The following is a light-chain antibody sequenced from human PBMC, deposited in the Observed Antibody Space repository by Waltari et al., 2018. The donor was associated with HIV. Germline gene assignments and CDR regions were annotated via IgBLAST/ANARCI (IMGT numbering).Light chain of an antibody. Sequence: SYVLTQPPSVSVAPGQTARITCGGNNIGSTSVHWYQQKPGQAPVLAVYDDSDRPSGIPERFSGSNAGNTATLTISRGEAGDEADYYCQVWDSSSDLVFGGGTKLTVL. CDR2: DDS. CDR1: NIGSTS. CDR3: QVWDSSSDLV. V-gene: IGLV3-21*02. J-gene: IGLJ2*01.